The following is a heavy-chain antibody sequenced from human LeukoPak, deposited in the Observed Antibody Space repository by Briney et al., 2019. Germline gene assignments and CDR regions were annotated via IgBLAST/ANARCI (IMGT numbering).Heavy chain of an antibody. V-gene: IGHV3-30-3*01. CDR3: AREGIGTSIGEFDY. J-gene: IGHJ4*02. Sequence: GGSLRLSCAASGFTFSSYAMHWVRQAPGKGLEWVAVISYDGSNKYYADSVKGRSTISRDNSKNTLYLQMNSLRAEDTAVYYCAREGIGTSIGEFDYWGQGTLVTVSS. CDR2: ISYDGSNK. D-gene: IGHD2-2*01. CDR1: GFTFSSYA.